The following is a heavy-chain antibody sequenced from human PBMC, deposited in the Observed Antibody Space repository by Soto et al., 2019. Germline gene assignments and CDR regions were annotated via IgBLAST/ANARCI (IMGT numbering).Heavy chain of an antibody. Sequence: GALILACEVSGCTFSRHALHWVRQAPGKGLEWVAVVSKDGSVKYWIESVKGRFTLSRDNSKNTVYLEMNSLRPEDTGVYYCVRSRSGAVADSFDLWGQGTPVTVYS. CDR1: GCTFSRHA. CDR2: VSKDGSVK. CDR3: VRSRSGAVADSFDL. V-gene: IGHV3-30-3*01. J-gene: IGHJ4*02. D-gene: IGHD3-10*01.